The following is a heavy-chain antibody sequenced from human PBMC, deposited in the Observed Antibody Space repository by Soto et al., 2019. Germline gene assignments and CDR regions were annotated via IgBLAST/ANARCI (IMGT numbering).Heavy chain of an antibody. CDR2: IYYSGST. J-gene: IGHJ4*02. V-gene: IGHV4-59*01. CDR3: ARGALAYYFDY. Sequence: PSETVSLTCTVSGGSISSYYWSWIRQPPGKGLEWIGYIYYSGSTNYNPSLKSRVTISVDTSKNQFSLKLSSVTAADTAVYYCARGALAYYFDYWGQETLVTVSS. CDR1: GGSISSYY.